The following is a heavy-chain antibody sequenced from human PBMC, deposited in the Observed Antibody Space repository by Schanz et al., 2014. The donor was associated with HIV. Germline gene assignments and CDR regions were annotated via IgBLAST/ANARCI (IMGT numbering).Heavy chain of an antibody. V-gene: IGHV3-53*01. Sequence: DVQLVESGGGLIQPGGSLRLSCAASGFSATNYYISWVRQAPGKGLEWVSLIDHTGTTYYADSVKGRFTISRDISDNTVHAQISSLRADDTAVYYCARGVRITMIRGVTGIYYFDFWGQGTLVTVSS. J-gene: IGHJ4*02. D-gene: IGHD3-10*01. CDR3: ARGVRITMIRGVTGIYYFDF. CDR1: GFSATNYY. CDR2: IDHTGTT.